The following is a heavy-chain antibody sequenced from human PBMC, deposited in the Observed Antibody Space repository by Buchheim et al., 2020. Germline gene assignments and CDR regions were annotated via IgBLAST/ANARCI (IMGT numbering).Heavy chain of an antibody. CDR1: GFTFSSYA. V-gene: IGHV3-30-3*01. CDR2: ISYDGSNK. D-gene: IGHD2-21*02. CDR3: ARSYCGGDWCAEYFQH. J-gene: IGHJ1*01. Sequence: QVQLVESGGGVVQPGRSLRLSCAASGFTFSSYAMHWVRRAPGKGLEWVAVISYDGSNKYYADSVKGRFTISRDNSKNTLYLQMNSLRAEDTAVYYCARSYCGGDWCAEYFQHWGQGTL.